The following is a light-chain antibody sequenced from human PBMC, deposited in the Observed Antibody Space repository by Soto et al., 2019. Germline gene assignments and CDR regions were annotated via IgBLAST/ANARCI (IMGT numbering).Light chain of an antibody. CDR2: SNN. J-gene: IGLJ1*01. CDR1: SSNIGSNT. V-gene: IGLV1-44*01. Sequence: QSVLTQPPSASVTPGQRVTISCSGSSSNIGSNTVNWYQQLPGTAPKLLIYSNNQRPSGVPDRFSGSKSGTSASLAISGLQSEDEADYYCAAWDDSLNGLDVFGTATKVTVL. CDR3: AAWDDSLNGLDV.